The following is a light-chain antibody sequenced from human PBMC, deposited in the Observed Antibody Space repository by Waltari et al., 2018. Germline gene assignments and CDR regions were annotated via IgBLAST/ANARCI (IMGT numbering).Light chain of an antibody. V-gene: IGKV4-1*01. CDR2: WAS. J-gene: IGKJ1*01. Sequence: DIVMTQSPDSLAVSLGERATINCKSSQSVLYSSNNKNHLAWYQQKPGHPPKLLVYWASTRESGVPDRFSGCGSGTDFTLTISSLQAEDVAVYYCQQYYSLPWTFGQGTKVEIK. CDR1: QSVLYSSNNKNH. CDR3: QQYYSLPWT.